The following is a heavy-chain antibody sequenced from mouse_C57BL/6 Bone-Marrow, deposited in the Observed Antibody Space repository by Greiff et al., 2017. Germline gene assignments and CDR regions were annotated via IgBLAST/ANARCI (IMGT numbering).Heavy chain of an antibody. J-gene: IGHJ4*01. V-gene: IGHV7-1*01. CDR1: GFTFSDFY. D-gene: IGHD1-1*01. Sequence: EVKLVESGGGLVQSGRSLRLSCATSGFTFSDFYMEWVRQAPGKGLEWIAASRNKANDYTTEYSASVKGRFIVSRDTSQSILYLQMNALRAEDTAIYYCARDATGSSRGYYAMDYWGQGTSVTVSS. CDR2: SRNKANDYTT. CDR3: ARDATGSSRGYYAMDY.